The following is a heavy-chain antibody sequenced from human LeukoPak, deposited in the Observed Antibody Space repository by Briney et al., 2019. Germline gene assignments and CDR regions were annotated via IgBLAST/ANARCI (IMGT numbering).Heavy chain of an antibody. Sequence: GASVTVSCMASGYTFTSYYMHWVRQAPGQGLEGMGIINPSGGSTSYAQKFQGRVTMTRDMSTSTVYMELSSLRSEDTAVYYCARERSDYDFWSGYYSNYYFDYWGQGTLVTVSS. CDR1: GYTFTSYY. D-gene: IGHD3-3*01. V-gene: IGHV1-46*01. J-gene: IGHJ4*02. CDR2: INPSGGST. CDR3: ARERSDYDFWSGYYSNYYFDY.